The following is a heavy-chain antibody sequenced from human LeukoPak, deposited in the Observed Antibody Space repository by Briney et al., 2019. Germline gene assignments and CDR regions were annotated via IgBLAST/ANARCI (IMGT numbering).Heavy chain of an antibody. CDR1: GFTFSSYS. V-gene: IGHV3-21*01. CDR2: ISSSSSYI. J-gene: IGHJ3*02. D-gene: IGHD6-6*01. CDR3: ARFEYSSSSDAFDI. Sequence: GGSLRLSCAASGFTFSSYSMNWVRQAPGKGLEWVSSISSSSSYIYYADSVKGRFTISRDNAKNSLYPQMNSLGAEDTAVYYCARFEYSSSSDAFDIWGQGTMVTVSS.